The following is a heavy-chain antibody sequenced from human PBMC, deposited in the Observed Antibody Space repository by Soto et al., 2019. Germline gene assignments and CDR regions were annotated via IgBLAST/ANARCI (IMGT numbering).Heavy chain of an antibody. CDR2: IRSKAYGGTT. CDR3: ARTGLKYGMDV. V-gene: IGHV3-49*04. CDR1: GFTFGDYA. Sequence: GGSLRLSCTASGFTFGDYAMSWVRQAPGKGLEWVGFIRSKAYGGTTEYAASVKGRFTISRDDSKSIAYLQMNSLRAEDTAVYYCARTGLKYGMDVWGQGTTVTVSS. J-gene: IGHJ6*02. D-gene: IGHD7-27*01.